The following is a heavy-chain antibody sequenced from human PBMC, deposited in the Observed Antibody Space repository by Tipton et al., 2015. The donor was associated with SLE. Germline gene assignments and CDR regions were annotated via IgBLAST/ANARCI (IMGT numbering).Heavy chain of an antibody. J-gene: IGHJ5*02. CDR3: ARQEWVTKPNCFDP. CDR2: FYDGGST. CDR1: GGSINRGDYY. D-gene: IGHD3-3*01. Sequence: TLSLTCTVSGGSINRGDYYWVWIRQPPGKGLEWIGSFYDGGSTYYNPSLKSRVAISADTSKNQFSLKVSSVTSADTAIYYCARQEWVTKPNCFDPWGQGILVTVSS. V-gene: IGHV4-39*01.